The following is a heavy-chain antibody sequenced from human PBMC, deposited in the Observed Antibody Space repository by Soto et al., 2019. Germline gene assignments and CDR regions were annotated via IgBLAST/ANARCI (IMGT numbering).Heavy chain of an antibody. Sequence: PGGSLRLSCAASGFTFSSYAMSWVRQAPGKGLEWVSAISGSGGSTYYADSVKGRFTISRDNSKNTLYLQMNSLRAEDTAVYYCAKDLFLGYYDSSGYRIFDYWGQGTLVTVYS. J-gene: IGHJ4*02. CDR1: GFTFSSYA. V-gene: IGHV3-23*01. CDR2: ISGSGGST. CDR3: AKDLFLGYYDSSGYRIFDY. D-gene: IGHD3-22*01.